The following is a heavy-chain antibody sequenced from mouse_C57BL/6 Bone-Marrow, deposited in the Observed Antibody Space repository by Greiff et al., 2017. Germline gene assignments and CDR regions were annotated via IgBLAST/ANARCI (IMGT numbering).Heavy chain of an antibody. D-gene: IGHD1-1*01. J-gene: IGHJ1*03. Sequence: QVQLQQPGAELVKPGASVKMSCKASGYTFTSYWITWVKQRPGQGLEWIGDFYPGSGSTNYNEKFKSKATLTVDTSSSTAYVQLSRLTSEDSAVYYCARLGGNYCGSSFWYFDVWGTGTTVTVSS. CDR2: FYPGSGST. CDR3: ARLGGNYCGSSFWYFDV. CDR1: GYTFTSYW. V-gene: IGHV1-55*01.